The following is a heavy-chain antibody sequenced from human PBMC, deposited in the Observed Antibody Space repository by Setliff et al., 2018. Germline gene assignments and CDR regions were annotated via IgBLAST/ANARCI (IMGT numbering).Heavy chain of an antibody. V-gene: IGHV1-2*02. D-gene: IGHD1-20*01. Sequence: ASVKVSCKASGYNFPGYYLRWVRQAPGQGLEWMGWISPHTGNTQYAQNFQGRVTMTRDTSITTAYMELSSLRSNDTAFYYCARRAFIETITGYCFDLWGQGTQVTVS. CDR3: ARRAFIETITGYCFDL. CDR2: ISPHTGNT. J-gene: IGHJ4*02. CDR1: GYNFPGYY.